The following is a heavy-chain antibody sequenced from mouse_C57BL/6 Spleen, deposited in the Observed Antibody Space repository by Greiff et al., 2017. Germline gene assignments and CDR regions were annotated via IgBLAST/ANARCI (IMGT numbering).Heavy chain of an antibody. J-gene: IGHJ3*01. CDR2: INYDGSST. D-gene: IGHD1-1*01. Sequence: DVKLVESEGGLVQPGSSMKLSCTASGFTFSDYYMAWVRQVPEKGLEWVANINYDGSSTYYLDSLKSRFIISRDNAKNILYLQMSSLKSEDTATYYCARERYYGSSSAWFAYWGQGTLVTVSA. CDR1: GFTFSDYY. CDR3: ARERYYGSSSAWFAY. V-gene: IGHV5-16*01.